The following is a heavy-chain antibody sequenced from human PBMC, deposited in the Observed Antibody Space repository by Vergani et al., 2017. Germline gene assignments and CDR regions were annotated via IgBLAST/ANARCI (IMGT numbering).Heavy chain of an antibody. Sequence: QVQLVQSGAEVKKPGSSVKVSCKASGGTFSSYAISWVRQAPGQGLEWMGGIIPIFGTANYAQKFQGRVTITTDKSTSTAYMELSSLRSGDTAVYYCAGGSYYYDSSGYYHYYYYYGMDVWGQGTTVTVSS. J-gene: IGHJ6*02. D-gene: IGHD3-22*01. CDR2: IIPIFGTA. V-gene: IGHV1-69*06. CDR3: AGGSYYYDSSGYYHYYYYYGMDV. CDR1: GGTFSSYA.